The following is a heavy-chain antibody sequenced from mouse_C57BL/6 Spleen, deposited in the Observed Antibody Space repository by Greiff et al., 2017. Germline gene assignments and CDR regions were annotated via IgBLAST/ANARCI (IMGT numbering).Heavy chain of an antibody. CDR2: IYPRSGNT. CDR1: GYTFTSSG. CDR3: ARWGDQFAY. D-gene: IGHD2-13*01. J-gene: IGHJ3*01. Sequence: VQLQESGAELARPGASVKLSCKASGYTFTSSGISWVKQRTGQGLEWIGEIYPRSGNTYYNEKFKGKATLTADKSSSTAYMELRSLTSEDSAVYFCARWGDQFAYWGQGTLVTVSA. V-gene: IGHV1-81*01.